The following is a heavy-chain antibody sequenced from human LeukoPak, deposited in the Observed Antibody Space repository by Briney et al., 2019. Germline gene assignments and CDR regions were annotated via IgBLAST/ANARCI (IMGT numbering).Heavy chain of an antibody. CDR2: INPNSGGT. Sequence: ASVKVSCKASGYTFTGYYMHWVRQAPGQGLEWMGWINPNSGGTNYAQKFQGRVTMTRDTSISTAHMELSRLRSDDTAVYYCARGDILTGYYYMDVWGKGTTVTISS. D-gene: IGHD3-9*01. V-gene: IGHV1-2*02. J-gene: IGHJ6*03. CDR1: GYTFTGYY. CDR3: ARGDILTGYYYMDV.